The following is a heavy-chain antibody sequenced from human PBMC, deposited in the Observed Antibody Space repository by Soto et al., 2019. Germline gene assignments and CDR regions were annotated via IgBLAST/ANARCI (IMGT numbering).Heavy chain of an antibody. CDR3: AKDAPMGGGNWFDP. CDR1: GFTFSSYA. J-gene: IGHJ5*02. CDR2: ISGSGGST. D-gene: IGHD3-10*01. Sequence: GESLKISCAASGFTFSSYAMSWVRQAPGKGLEWVSAISGSGGSTYYADSVKGRFTISRDNSKNTLYLQMNSLRAEDTAVYYCAKDAPMGGGNWFDPWGQGTLVTVSS. V-gene: IGHV3-23*01.